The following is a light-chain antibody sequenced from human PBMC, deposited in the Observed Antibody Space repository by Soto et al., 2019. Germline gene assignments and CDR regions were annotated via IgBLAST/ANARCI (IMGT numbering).Light chain of an antibody. CDR3: CSYAGTSRV. V-gene: IGLV2-11*01. Sequence: QSALTQPRSLSGSPGQSVTISCTGTSSDVGAYNYVSWYQHHPGKAPKLMIYDVSKWPSGIPDRFSGSKSGNTASLTISWLQADDEADYYCCSYAGTSRVFGGGTKLTVL. CDR1: SSDVGAYNY. CDR2: DVS. J-gene: IGLJ3*02.